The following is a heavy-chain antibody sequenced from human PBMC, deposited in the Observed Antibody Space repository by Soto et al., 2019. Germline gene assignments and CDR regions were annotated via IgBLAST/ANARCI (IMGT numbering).Heavy chain of an antibody. Sequence: PSETLSLTCAVSGASIGSGGWWSWVRQPPGKGLEWIAEIFHDGNTNYSPSLKSRATISVDKSQNQFSLNVYSVTAADTAVYYCARHEGWTGPDQWGQGTLVTVSS. CDR3: ARHEGWTGPDQ. CDR1: GASIGSGGW. D-gene: IGHD2-8*02. CDR2: IFHDGNT. J-gene: IGHJ5*02. V-gene: IGHV4-4*02.